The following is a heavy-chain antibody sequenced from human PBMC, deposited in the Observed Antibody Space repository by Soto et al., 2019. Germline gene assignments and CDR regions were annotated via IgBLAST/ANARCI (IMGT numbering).Heavy chain of an antibody. Sequence: GGSLRLSCAASGFTFSSYAMSWVRQAPGKGLEWVSAISGSGGSTYYADSVKGRFTISRDNSKNTLYLQMNSLRAEDTAVYYCAKGAGYQLLWRHHNCRACVPFDYWGQGTLVTVSS. CDR3: AKGAGYQLLWRHHNCRACVPFDY. V-gene: IGHV3-23*01. CDR1: GFTFSSYA. D-gene: IGHD2-2*01. J-gene: IGHJ4*02. CDR2: ISGSGGST.